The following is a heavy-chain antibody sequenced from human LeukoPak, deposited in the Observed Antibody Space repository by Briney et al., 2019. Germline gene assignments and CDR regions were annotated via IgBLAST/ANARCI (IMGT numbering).Heavy chain of an antibody. CDR1: GGSFSGYY. Sequence: PSETLSLTCAVYGGSFSGYYWSWIRQPPGKGLEWIGEINHSGSTNYNPSLKSRVTISVDTSKKQFSLKLSSVTAADTAVYYCVTYYFDSSGPKKDYWGQGTLVTVSS. J-gene: IGHJ4*02. CDR2: INHSGST. D-gene: IGHD3-22*01. CDR3: VTYYFDSSGPKKDY. V-gene: IGHV4-34*01.